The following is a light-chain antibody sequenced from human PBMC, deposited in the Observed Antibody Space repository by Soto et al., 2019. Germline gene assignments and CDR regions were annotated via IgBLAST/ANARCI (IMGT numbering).Light chain of an antibody. CDR3: QQLRMYPST. CDR2: AAS. Sequence: IQLTQSPSSLSASVGDRVTITCRASQDIAIYLAWYQQRPGEAPKLLIYAASTLYGGVPSRFSGSGPGTDFALTITSLQAEDFATYYCQQLRMYPSTFGRGTKVDIK. CDR1: QDIAIY. V-gene: IGKV1-9*01. J-gene: IGKJ4*01.